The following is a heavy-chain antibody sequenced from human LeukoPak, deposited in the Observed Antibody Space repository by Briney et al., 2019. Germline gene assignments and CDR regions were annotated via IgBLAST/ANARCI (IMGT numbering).Heavy chain of an antibody. D-gene: IGHD3-16*01. J-gene: IGHJ5*02. CDR3: VRDSYGTS. CDR2: IYTGGNT. CDR1: GFTVSSSY. V-gene: IGHV3-66*01. Sequence: GGSLRLSCAVSGFTVSSSYMRWVRQSPRKGLEWVAIIYTGGNTYYADSVRGRFTISRDNSKNMLYLEMNGLRDEDTAVYYCVRDSYGTSWGQGTLVTVSS.